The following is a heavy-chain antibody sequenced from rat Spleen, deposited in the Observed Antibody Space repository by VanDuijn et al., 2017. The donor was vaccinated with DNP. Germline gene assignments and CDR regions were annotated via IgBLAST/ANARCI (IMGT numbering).Heavy chain of an antibody. CDR2: IIYDGSRT. Sequence: EVQLVETGGALVQPGRSLKLSCAASGFTFSDYNMAWVRQAPQKGLEWVATIIYDGSRTYYRDSVKGRFTISRDNAKNTLYLQMNSLRSEDTATYYCARGDYGYNRYAMDAWGQGTSVTVSS. D-gene: IGHD1-9*01. J-gene: IGHJ4*01. V-gene: IGHV5S10*01. CDR1: GFTFSDYN. CDR3: ARGDYGYNRYAMDA.